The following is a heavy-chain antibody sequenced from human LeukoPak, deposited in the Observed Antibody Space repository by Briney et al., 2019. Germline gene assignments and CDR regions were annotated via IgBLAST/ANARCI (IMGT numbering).Heavy chain of an antibody. J-gene: IGHJ4*02. D-gene: IGHD3-10*01. CDR3: ARDQGHYYGSVSHY. CDR2: IYTSGST. V-gene: IGHV4-4*09. Sequence: SETLSLTCTVSGGSISSYYWSWIRQPPGKGLEWIGYIYTSGSTNYNPSLKSRVTISVDTSKNQFSLKLSSVTAADTAVYYCARDQGHYYGSVSHYWGQGTLVTVSS. CDR1: GGSISSYY.